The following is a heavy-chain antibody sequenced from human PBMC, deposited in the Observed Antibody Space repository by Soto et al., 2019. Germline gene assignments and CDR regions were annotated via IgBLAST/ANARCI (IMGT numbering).Heavy chain of an antibody. CDR1: GGSISSYY. D-gene: IGHD3-9*01. Sequence: SETLSLTCTVSGGSISSYYWSWIRQPPGKGLEWIGYIYYSGSTNYNPSLKSRVTISVDTSKNQFSLKLSSVTAADTAVYYCARAAAGYDAFDIRGQGTMVTVSS. CDR3: ARAAAGYDAFDI. V-gene: IGHV4-59*01. CDR2: IYYSGST. J-gene: IGHJ3*02.